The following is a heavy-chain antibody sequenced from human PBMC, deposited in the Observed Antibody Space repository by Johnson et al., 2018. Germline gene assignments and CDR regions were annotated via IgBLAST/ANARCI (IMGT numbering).Heavy chain of an antibody. J-gene: IGHJ6*02. V-gene: IGHV3-66*01. CDR1: GFTVSSNY. D-gene: IGHD3-10*01. Sequence: VQLVQSGGGLVQPGGSXRLSCAASGFTVSSNYMSWVRQAPGKGLEWVSVIYSGGSTYYADSVKGRFTISRDNSKNTLYLQMNSLRAEDTAVYYCAKDRDRGAYYYYYYGMDVWGQGTTVTVSS. CDR3: AKDRDRGAYYYYYYGMDV. CDR2: IYSGGST.